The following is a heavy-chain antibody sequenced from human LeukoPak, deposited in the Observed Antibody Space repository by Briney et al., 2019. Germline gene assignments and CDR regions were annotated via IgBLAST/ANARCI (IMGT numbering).Heavy chain of an antibody. D-gene: IGHD3-22*01. Sequence: ASGTVSCKASGYTFTSYYMHWVRQAPGQGLEWMGIINPSGGSTSYAQKFQGRVTMTRDTSTSTVYMELSSLRSEDTAVYYCARDLREKTCYYDSSGYLDYWGQGTLVTVSP. CDR2: INPSGGST. CDR3: ARDLREKTCYYDSSGYLDY. V-gene: IGHV1-46*01. J-gene: IGHJ4*02. CDR1: GYTFTSYY.